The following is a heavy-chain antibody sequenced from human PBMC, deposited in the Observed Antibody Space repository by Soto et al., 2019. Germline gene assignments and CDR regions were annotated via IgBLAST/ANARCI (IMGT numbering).Heavy chain of an antibody. J-gene: IGHJ4*02. CDR3: AKNQERELPRVIDF. Sequence: DVQLLESGGGLVQPGGSVRLSCAASGFTFSSYAMSWVRQAPGKGLEWVSAISGNGADTSYADSVRGRFTISRDNSKDTLYLQMSSLRAEDTALYYCAKNQERELPRVIDFWGQGTLVTVSS. CDR1: GFTFSSYA. CDR2: ISGNGADT. D-gene: IGHD1-7*01. V-gene: IGHV3-23*01.